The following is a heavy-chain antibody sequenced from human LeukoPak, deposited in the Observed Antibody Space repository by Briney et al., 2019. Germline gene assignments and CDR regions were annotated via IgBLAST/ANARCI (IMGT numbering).Heavy chain of an antibody. Sequence: ASVKVSCKASGYTLTSYAMNWVRQAPGQRLEWMGWINADNGNTKYSQEFQGRVTITRDTSASTAYMELSSLRSEDMAVYYCARRGGVGALDYWGQGTLVTVSS. CDR2: INADNGNT. CDR3: ARRGGVGALDY. V-gene: IGHV1-3*03. D-gene: IGHD1-26*01. J-gene: IGHJ4*02. CDR1: GYTLTSYA.